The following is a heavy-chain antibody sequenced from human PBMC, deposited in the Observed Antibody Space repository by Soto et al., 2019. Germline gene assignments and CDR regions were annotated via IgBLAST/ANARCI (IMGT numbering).Heavy chain of an antibody. CDR2: INPNGGTT. D-gene: IGHD2-15*01. V-gene: IGHV1-46*03. J-gene: IGHJ3*01. CDR3: AAFCSGGGCPPGPWN. Sequence: QVVQSGAEVRKPGASVKVSCKASGYSFTTYYIHWFRQAPGQGLEWMAIINPNGGTTNYAQKLQGRVTVTRDMSASTVYMELSSLRSDDTAVYSCAAFCSGGGCPPGPWNWGRGTMVTVSS. CDR1: GYSFTTYY.